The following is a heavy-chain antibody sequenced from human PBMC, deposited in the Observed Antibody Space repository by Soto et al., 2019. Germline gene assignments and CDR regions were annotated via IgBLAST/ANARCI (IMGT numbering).Heavy chain of an antibody. CDR1: GGSISSSSYY. D-gene: IGHD3-10*01. Sequence: QLQLQESGPGLVKPSETLSLTCTVSGGSISSSSYYWGWIRQPPGKGLEWIGSIYYSGSTYYNPSLKSRVTISGDTSKNQFSLKLSSVTAADTAVYYCGRSLTSGVTMDGWGQGTTVTVSS. J-gene: IGHJ6*02. CDR3: GRSLTSGVTMDG. CDR2: IYYSGST. V-gene: IGHV4-39*01.